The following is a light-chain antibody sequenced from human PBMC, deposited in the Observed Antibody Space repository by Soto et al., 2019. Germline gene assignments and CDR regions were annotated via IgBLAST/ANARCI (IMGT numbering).Light chain of an antibody. J-gene: IGKJ3*01. CDR3: QQSYSALFT. CDR1: QDISNF. CDR2: AAS. Sequence: DILMTQSPSSLSASVGDRVTITCQASQDISNFLNWYQQKPGKAPNLLIYAASSLQSGVPSRFSANGSGTDFTLTISSLQPEDFATYYCQQSYSALFTFGPGTKVDI. V-gene: IGKV1-39*01.